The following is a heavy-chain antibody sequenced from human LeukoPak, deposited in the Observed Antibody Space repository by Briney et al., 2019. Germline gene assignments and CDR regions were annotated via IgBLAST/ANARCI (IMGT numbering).Heavy chain of an antibody. CDR1: GDTFSSYS. J-gene: IGHJ3*02. CDR3: ARQRSSDFWSGRYAFDI. Sequence: ASVKVSCKASGDTFSSYSITWVRQAPGQGLEWMGRIIPILGIANYAQKFQGRVTITADKSTSTAYMELSSLRSEDTAVYYCARQRSSDFWSGRYAFDIWGQGTMVTVSS. V-gene: IGHV1-69*02. D-gene: IGHD3-3*01. CDR2: IIPILGIA.